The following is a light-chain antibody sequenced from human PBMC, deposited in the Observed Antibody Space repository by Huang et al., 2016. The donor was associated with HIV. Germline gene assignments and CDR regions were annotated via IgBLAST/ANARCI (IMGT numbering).Light chain of an antibody. J-gene: IGKJ3*01. V-gene: IGKV3D-15*01. CDR1: QSVNSN. Sequence: EVVMTQSPATLSVSPGERATLSCRASQSVNSNLAWFQQNPGQAPRLLIYGASTRATGIPARFRGSGSGTEFTLTISSLQSEDLAVYYCQQYNNWPITFGPGTKVDI. CDR2: GAS. CDR3: QQYNNWPIT.